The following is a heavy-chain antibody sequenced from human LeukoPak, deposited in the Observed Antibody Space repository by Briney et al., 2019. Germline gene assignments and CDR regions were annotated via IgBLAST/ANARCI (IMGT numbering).Heavy chain of an antibody. CDR1: GFTFSSYA. Sequence: PGRSLRLSCAASGFTFSSYAMHWVRQAPGKGLEWVAVISYDGSNEYYADSVKGRFTISRDNSKNTLYLQMNSLRAEDTAVYYCARADYDILTGYYTEYFQHWGQGTLVTVSS. V-gene: IGHV3-30-3*01. CDR2: ISYDGSNE. CDR3: ARADYDILTGYYTEYFQH. D-gene: IGHD3-9*01. J-gene: IGHJ1*01.